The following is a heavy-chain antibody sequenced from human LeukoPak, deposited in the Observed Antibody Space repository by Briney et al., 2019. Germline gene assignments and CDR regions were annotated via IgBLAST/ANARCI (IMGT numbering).Heavy chain of an antibody. J-gene: IGHJ4*02. Sequence: GGSLRLSCAASGFTFSFYTMTWVRQAPGKGLEWVSSITSSPRHADSVKGRFTISRDNAKNSLYLQMNSLRAEDTAVYYCAGVGIYLGGSFDYWGQGTLVTVSS. D-gene: IGHD2-2*02. CDR3: AGVGIYLGGSFDY. CDR1: GFTFSFYT. CDR2: ITSSPR. V-gene: IGHV3-21*01.